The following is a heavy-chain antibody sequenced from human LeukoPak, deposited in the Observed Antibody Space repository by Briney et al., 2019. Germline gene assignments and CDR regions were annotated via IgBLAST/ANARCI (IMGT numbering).Heavy chain of an antibody. Sequence: SETLSLTCTVSGYSISSGYYWGWIRQPPGNGLEWIGSIYHSGSTYYNPSLKSRVTISVDTSKNQSSLKLSSVTAADTAVYYCARDPGIAAAGREREIDYWGQGTLVTVSS. CDR1: GYSISSGYY. CDR3: ARDPGIAAAGREREIDY. CDR2: IYHSGST. J-gene: IGHJ4*02. V-gene: IGHV4-38-2*02. D-gene: IGHD6-13*01.